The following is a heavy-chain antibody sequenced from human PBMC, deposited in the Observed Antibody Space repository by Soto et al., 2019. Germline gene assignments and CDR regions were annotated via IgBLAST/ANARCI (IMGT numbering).Heavy chain of an antibody. Sequence: ASVKVSCKASGGTFSSYAISWVRQAPGQGLEWMGGIIPIFGTANYAQKFQGRVTITADESTSTAYMELSSLRSEDTAVYYCAIHSYGYGNDYYYYGMDVWGQGTTVTVSS. V-gene: IGHV1-69*13. CDR2: IIPIFGTA. D-gene: IGHD5-18*01. CDR3: AIHSYGYGNDYYYYGMDV. J-gene: IGHJ6*02. CDR1: GGTFSSYA.